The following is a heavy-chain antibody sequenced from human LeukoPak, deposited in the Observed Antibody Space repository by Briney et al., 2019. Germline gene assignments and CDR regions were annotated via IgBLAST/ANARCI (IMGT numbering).Heavy chain of an antibody. CDR3: ARVHGSPYHSSGYYYYFDY. V-gene: IGHV4-38-2*02. D-gene: IGHD3-22*01. CDR1: GYSISSGCY. CDR2: MYHSGST. J-gene: IGHJ4*02. Sequence: SETLSLTCSVSGYSISSGCYWGWIRQPPGKGLEWIASMYHSGSTYYNPSLKSRVTISVDTSKNQFSLKLSSVTAADTAVYYCARVHGSPYHSSGYYYYFDYWGQGTLVTVSS.